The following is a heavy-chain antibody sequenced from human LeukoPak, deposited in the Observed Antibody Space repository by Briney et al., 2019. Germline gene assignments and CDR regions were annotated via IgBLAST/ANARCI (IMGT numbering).Heavy chain of an antibody. CDR3: ARRRSGNSYVDY. J-gene: IGHJ4*02. CDR1: GGSISSSSYY. Sequence: SETLSLTCTVSGGSISSSSYYWGWIRQPLGKGLEWIGSFYYSGSTYYNPSLKSRVTISVDTSKNQFSLKLSSVTATDTAVYYCARRRSGNSYVDYWGQGTLVTVSS. CDR2: FYYSGST. D-gene: IGHD5-18*01. V-gene: IGHV4-39*01.